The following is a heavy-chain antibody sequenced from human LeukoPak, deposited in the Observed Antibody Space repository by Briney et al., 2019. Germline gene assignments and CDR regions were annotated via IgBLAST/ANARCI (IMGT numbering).Heavy chain of an antibody. CDR1: GFIFSSFA. Sequence: GGSLRLSCAASGFIFSSFAMNWVRQAPGKGLEWVSYISPTYDIYYSDSVRGRITISRDNAKISLYLQMNSLRDEDTAVYYCARDHNWGFDYWGQGTLVAVSS. V-gene: IGHV3-48*02. CDR2: ISPTYDI. CDR3: ARDHNWGFDY. D-gene: IGHD7-27*01. J-gene: IGHJ4*02.